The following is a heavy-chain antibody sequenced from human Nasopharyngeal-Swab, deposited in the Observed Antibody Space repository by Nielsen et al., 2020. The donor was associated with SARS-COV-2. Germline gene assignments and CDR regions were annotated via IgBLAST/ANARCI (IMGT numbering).Heavy chain of an antibody. V-gene: IGHV3-21*01. CDR1: GFTFSSYS. CDR2: ISSSSSYI. J-gene: IGHJ5*02. Sequence: GESLKISCAASGFTFSSYSMNWVRQAPGKGPEWVSSISSSSSYIYYADSVKGRFTISRDNAKNSLYLQMNSLRAEDTAVYYCARVLGSDYDFWSGYYGFDPWGQGTLVTVSS. CDR3: ARVLGSDYDFWSGYYGFDP. D-gene: IGHD3-3*01.